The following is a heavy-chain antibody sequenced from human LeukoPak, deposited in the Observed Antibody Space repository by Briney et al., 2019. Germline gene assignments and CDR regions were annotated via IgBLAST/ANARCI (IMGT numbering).Heavy chain of an antibody. V-gene: IGHV4-34*01. D-gene: IGHD5-12*01. CDR3: ARGSGYDRYYYYGMDV. CDR1: GGSFSGYY. CDR2: INHSGST. Sequence: SETLSLTCAVYGGSFSGYYWSWIRQPPGKGLEWIGEINHSGSTNYNPSLKSRVTISVDTSKNQFSLKLSSVTTADTAVYYCARGSGYDRYYYYGMDVWGQGTTVTVPS. J-gene: IGHJ6*02.